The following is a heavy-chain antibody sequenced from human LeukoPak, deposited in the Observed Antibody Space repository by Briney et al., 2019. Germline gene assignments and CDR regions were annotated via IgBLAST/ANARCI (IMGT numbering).Heavy chain of an antibody. CDR1: GFTFDDYA. V-gene: IGHV3-9*01. CDR3: AKGFSGYYDSSGYYYFDY. CDR2: ISWNSGSI. J-gene: IGHJ4*02. D-gene: IGHD3-22*01. Sequence: GGSLRLSCAASGFTFDDYAMHWVRRAPGKGLEWVSGISWNSGSIGYADSVKGRFTISRDNAKNSLYLQMNSLRAEDTALYYCAKGFSGYYDSSGYYYFDYWGQGTLVTVSS.